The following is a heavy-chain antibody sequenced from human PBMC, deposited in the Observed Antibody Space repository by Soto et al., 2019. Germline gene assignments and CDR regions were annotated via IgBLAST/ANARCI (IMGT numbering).Heavy chain of an antibody. J-gene: IGHJ6*02. D-gene: IGHD6-19*01. CDR3: ARTAVTTFYYYAMDV. CDR2: ITHGGST. Sequence: ASETLSLTCAVYGYSIRSSDWWGWIRQPPGKGLEWIGYITHGGSTNYNPSLKRRVTMSVDPSKNQFSLNLTSVTAVDTAVYYCARTAVTTFYYYAMDVWGQGTTVTVSS. V-gene: IGHV4-28*01. CDR1: GYSIRSSDW.